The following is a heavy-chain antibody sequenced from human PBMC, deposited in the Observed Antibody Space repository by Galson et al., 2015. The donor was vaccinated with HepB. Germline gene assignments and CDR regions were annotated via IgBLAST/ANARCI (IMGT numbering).Heavy chain of an antibody. D-gene: IGHD3-10*01. CDR1: GFTFSSYS. J-gene: IGHJ4*02. CDR2: ISSSSSYI. CDR3: ARGGGYGSGSYSHFDY. Sequence: SLRLSCAASGFTFSSYSMNWVRQAPGKGLEWVSSISSSSSYIYYADSVKGRFTISRDNAKNSLYLQMNSLRAEDTAVYYCARGGGYGSGSYSHFDYWGQGTLVTVSS. V-gene: IGHV3-21*01.